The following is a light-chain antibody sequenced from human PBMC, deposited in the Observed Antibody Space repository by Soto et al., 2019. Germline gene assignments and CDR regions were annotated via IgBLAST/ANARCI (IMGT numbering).Light chain of an antibody. CDR2: ETS. CDR3: QQYGSSPGT. CDR1: QSVRDSH. J-gene: IGKJ1*01. Sequence: EIVLTQSPGTLSLSPGERATLSCRASQSVRDSHLAWYQQNPGQAPSLLIYETSSRATGIPDRFRGSGSGTEFALTITRVEREDVAMYFCQQYGSSPGTFGQGTKVEI. V-gene: IGKV3-20*01.